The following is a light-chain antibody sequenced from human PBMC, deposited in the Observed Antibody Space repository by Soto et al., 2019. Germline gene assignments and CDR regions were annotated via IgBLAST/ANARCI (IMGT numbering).Light chain of an antibody. CDR1: QSLLDNTGYNY. V-gene: IGKV2-28*01. CDR3: MQALQTGYT. CDR2: LRC. Sequence: DTVLGQSPLPRVVTPGVPASLSCRSRQSLLDNTGYNYLDWYLQTPGQSPQLLSYLRCKPASGVPDRFSGSGSGPDFTLKISRVEAEDVGVYYCMQALQTGYTLAQGTKVNIK. J-gene: IGKJ2*01.